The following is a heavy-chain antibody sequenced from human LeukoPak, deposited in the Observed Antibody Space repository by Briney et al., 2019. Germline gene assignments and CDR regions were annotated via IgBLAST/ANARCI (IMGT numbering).Heavy chain of an antibody. CDR1: GLTLSSNN. J-gene: IGHJ2*01. CDR2: ISAGSGTV. V-gene: IGHV3-48*04. CDR3: ARDLGLRRMI. Sequence: GGSLRLSCAASGLTLSSNNMHWVRQAPGGGLEWVSYISAGSGTVFSADSVKGRFSISRDNAREPLFLQMNNLRVEDTAVYYCARDLGLRRMIWGRGTLVIVSS.